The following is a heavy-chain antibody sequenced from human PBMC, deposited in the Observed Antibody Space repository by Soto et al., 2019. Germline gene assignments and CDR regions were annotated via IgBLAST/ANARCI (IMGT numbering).Heavy chain of an antibody. Sequence: PGGSLRLSCAASGFTFTKSAMSWVRQAPGKGLEWVSTISGTGDKSFYADSVKGRFTISRDSSKSTLSLQMNSLRDDDTAVYYCVKGVYSSGSDFFDYWGQGTPVTNSS. CDR1: GFTFTKSA. CDR2: ISGTGDKS. V-gene: IGHV3-23*01. CDR3: VKGVYSSGSDFFDY. J-gene: IGHJ4*01. D-gene: IGHD6-13*01.